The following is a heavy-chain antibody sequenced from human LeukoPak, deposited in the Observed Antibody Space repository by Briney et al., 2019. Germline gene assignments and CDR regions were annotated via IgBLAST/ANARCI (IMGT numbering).Heavy chain of an antibody. CDR1: GGTFSKNS. Sequence: ASVKVSCKVSGGTFSKNSISWVRQAPGQGLEWMGRTIPIVGVEHYAQKFQGRVTITADMSTSTAYMDLSSLRSHDTAVYYCARVKAVGVPVAIDAYFDYGMDVWGQGTTVIVSS. D-gene: IGHD3-16*01. CDR3: ARVKAVGVPVAIDAYFDYGMDV. CDR2: TIPIVGVE. J-gene: IGHJ6*02. V-gene: IGHV1-69*02.